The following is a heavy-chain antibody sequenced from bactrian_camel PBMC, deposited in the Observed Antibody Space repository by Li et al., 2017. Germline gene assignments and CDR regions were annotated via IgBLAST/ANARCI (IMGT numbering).Heavy chain of an antibody. D-gene: IGHD4*01. Sequence: QVQLVESGGGSVQAGGSLTLSCAASGNIFNTHCVAWFRQAPGKEREGVAAIYLWGGPTTYSPSVKGRFTISKDKDHVKNTLFLEMTNLKADDTAMYYCTADTVKASLATIAQFAAYEGHGTQVTVS. CDR1: GNIFNTHC. V-gene: IGHV3S53*01. CDR2: IYLWGGPT. J-gene: IGHJ4*01.